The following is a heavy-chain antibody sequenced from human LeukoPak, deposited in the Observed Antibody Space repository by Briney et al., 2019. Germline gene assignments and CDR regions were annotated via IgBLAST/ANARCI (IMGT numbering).Heavy chain of an antibody. V-gene: IGHV4-31*03. D-gene: IGHD6-6*01. Sequence: SQTLSLTCTVSGGSISRSGYYWSWIRQHPGKGLEWIGYIYYSGSTYYNPSLKSRVTISVDTSKNQFSLELSSVTAADTAVYYCARDLRSSSSSGINYYGMDVWGQGTTVTVSS. J-gene: IGHJ6*02. CDR3: ARDLRSSSSSGINYYGMDV. CDR2: IYYSGST. CDR1: GGSISRSGYY.